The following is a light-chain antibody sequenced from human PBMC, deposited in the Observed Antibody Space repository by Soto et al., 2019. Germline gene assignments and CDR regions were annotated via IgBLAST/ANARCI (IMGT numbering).Light chain of an antibody. CDR3: SSYTSTSAPYV. CDR1: SSDKGGYDY. Sequence: QSALTQPASVSGLPGQSITISCPETSSDKGGYDYVSWYQQPPGKAPNLIIYNVSGRPSGVSNRFSGSKSANTASLTISGLQAEDEADYHCSSYTSTSAPYVFGPGTKLTVL. V-gene: IGLV2-14*03. J-gene: IGLJ1*01. CDR2: NVS.